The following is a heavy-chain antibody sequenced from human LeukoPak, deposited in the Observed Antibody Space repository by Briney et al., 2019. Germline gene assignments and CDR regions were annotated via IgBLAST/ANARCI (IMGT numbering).Heavy chain of an antibody. CDR3: ARGPPLAYSGTGGYYFFDY. Sequence: PSETLSLTCAVYGGSFSGYFWTWIRQPPGKGLEWIGEVNHSGSTNYNPSLKSRVTISVDTSKNQFSLYLSSVTASHTAMYFCARGPPLAYSGTGGYYFFDYWGRGILVTVSS. CDR1: GGSFSGYF. D-gene: IGHD3-22*01. V-gene: IGHV4-34*01. J-gene: IGHJ4*02. CDR2: VNHSGST.